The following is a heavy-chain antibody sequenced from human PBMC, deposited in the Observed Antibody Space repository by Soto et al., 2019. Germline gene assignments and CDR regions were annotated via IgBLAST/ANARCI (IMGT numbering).Heavy chain of an antibody. CDR1: GGTFSSYA. CDR3: ARVSGYNSDFDY. CDR2: IIPIFGTA. Sequence: SVKVSCKASGGTFSSYAISWVRQAPGQGLEWMGGIIPIFGTANYAQKFQGRVTITADESTSTAYMELSSLRSEDTAVYYCARVSGYNSDFDYWGQGTLVTVSS. J-gene: IGHJ4*02. D-gene: IGHD5-12*01. V-gene: IGHV1-69*13.